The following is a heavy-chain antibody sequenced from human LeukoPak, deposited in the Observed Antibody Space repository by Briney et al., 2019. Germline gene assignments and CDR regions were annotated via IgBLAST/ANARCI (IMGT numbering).Heavy chain of an antibody. CDR2: IYYSGST. J-gene: IGHJ4*02. Sequence: SETLSLTCTVSGGSISSSSYYWGWIRQPPGKGLEWIGSIYYSGSTYYNPSLKSRVTISVDTSKNQFSLKLSSVTAADTAVYYCARSDVGFGELLPDYWGQGTLVTVSS. V-gene: IGHV4-39*07. CDR3: ARSDVGFGELLPDY. CDR1: GGSISSSSYY. D-gene: IGHD3-10*01.